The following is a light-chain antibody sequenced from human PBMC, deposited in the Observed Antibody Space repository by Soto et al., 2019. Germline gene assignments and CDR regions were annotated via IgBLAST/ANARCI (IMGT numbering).Light chain of an antibody. J-gene: IGKJ5*01. V-gene: IGKV3-11*01. CDR2: DAS. CDR1: QSVSTY. CDR3: QQRSNWIT. Sequence: EIVLTQSPATLSLSPGERATLSCRASQSVSTYLGWYQQKPGQAPRLLIYDASNRATGIPARFSGSGSGTDFTLTIRSLESEDFAVYYCQQRSNWITFGQGTRLEIK.